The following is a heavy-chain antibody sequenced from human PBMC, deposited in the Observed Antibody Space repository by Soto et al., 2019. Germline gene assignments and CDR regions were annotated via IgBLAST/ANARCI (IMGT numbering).Heavy chain of an antibody. CDR1: GFTFSSYG. CDR2: IWYDGSNK. CDR3: ARDRAYSGSYGAFDI. J-gene: IGHJ3*02. Sequence: QVQLVESGGGVVQPGRSLRLSCAASGFTFSSYGMHWVRQAPGKGLEWVAVIWYDGSNKYYADSVKGRFTISRDNSKNTLYLQMNSLRAEDTAVYYCARDRAYSGSYGAFDIWGQGTMVTVSS. V-gene: IGHV3-33*01. D-gene: IGHD1-26*01.